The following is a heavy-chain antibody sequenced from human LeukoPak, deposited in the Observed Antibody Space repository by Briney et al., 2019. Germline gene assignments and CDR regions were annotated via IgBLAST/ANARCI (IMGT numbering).Heavy chain of an antibody. CDR2: IKQDGSEK. CDR1: GFTFSSYS. J-gene: IGHJ4*02. D-gene: IGHD5-18*01. CDR3: ARGQLWFPVDY. Sequence: GGSLRLSCTASGFTFSSYSMNWVRQAPGEGLEWVANIKQDGSEKYYVDSVKGRFTISRDNAKNSLYLQMNSLRAEDTAVYYCARGQLWFPVDYWGQGTLVTVSS. V-gene: IGHV3-7*04.